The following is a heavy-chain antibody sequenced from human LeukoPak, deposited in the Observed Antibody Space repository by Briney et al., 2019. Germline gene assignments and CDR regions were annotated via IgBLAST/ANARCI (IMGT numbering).Heavy chain of an antibody. J-gene: IGHJ6*03. V-gene: IGHV4-59*08. CDR2: IYYSGGT. CDR3: ARVYYYDSSGYYYYYYMDV. Sequence: SETLSLTCAVSGDSVSSYYWSWIRQPPGKGLEWIGYIYYSGGTNYNPSLKSRVTISVDTSKNQFSLTLTSVTASDTAVYYCARVYYYDSSGYYYYYYMDVWGKGTTVTVSS. CDR1: GDSVSSYY. D-gene: IGHD3-22*01.